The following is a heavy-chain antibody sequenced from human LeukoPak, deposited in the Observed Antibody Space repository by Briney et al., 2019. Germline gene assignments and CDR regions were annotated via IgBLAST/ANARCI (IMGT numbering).Heavy chain of an antibody. D-gene: IGHD3-3*01. V-gene: IGHV3-23*01. CDR3: AKDTVDDFWSGYYKDWFDP. CDR1: GFTFSSYA. J-gene: IGHJ5*02. Sequence: GGSLRLSCAASGFTFSSYAMSWVRQAPGKGLEWVSAISDSGGSTYYADSVKGRFTISRDNSKNTLYLQMNSLRAEDTAVYYCAKDTVDDFWSGYYKDWFDPWGQGTLVTVSS. CDR2: ISDSGGST.